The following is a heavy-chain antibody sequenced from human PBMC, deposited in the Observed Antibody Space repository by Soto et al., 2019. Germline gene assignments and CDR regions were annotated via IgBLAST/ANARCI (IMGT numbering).Heavy chain of an antibody. Sequence: ASVKVSCKASGYTFTSYYMHWVRQAPGQGLEWMGIINPGGGSTSYAQKFQGRVTMTRDTSTSTVYMELSSLRSEDTAVYYCARDVLLWFGESTNYFDYWGQGTLVTVSS. CDR2: INPGGGST. J-gene: IGHJ4*02. V-gene: IGHV1-46*03. CDR3: ARDVLLWFGESTNYFDY. CDR1: GYTFTSYY. D-gene: IGHD3-10*01.